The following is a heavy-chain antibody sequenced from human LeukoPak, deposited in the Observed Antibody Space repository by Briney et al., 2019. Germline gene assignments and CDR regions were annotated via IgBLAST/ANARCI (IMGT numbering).Heavy chain of an antibody. J-gene: IGHJ2*01. CDR3: ARQYSDILTGYHRGELYWYFDL. CDR1: GYTFTSYD. D-gene: IGHD3-9*01. V-gene: IGHV1-8*03. Sequence: ASVKVSCKASGYTFTSYDINWVRQATGQGLEWTGWMNPNSGNTGYAQKFQGRVTITRNTSISTAYMELSSLRSEDTAVYYCARQYSDILTGYHRGELYWYFDLWGRGTLVTVSS. CDR2: MNPNSGNT.